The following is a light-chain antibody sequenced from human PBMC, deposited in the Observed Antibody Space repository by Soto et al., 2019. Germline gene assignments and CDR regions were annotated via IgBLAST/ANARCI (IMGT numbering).Light chain of an antibody. CDR2: DAS. V-gene: IGKV3-15*01. CDR1: QSVNSN. CDR3: QQYNFWPPLT. J-gene: IGKJ4*01. Sequence: EIVMTQSPATLSVSPGERATLSCRASQSVNSNLAWYRQKPGQAPRLLISDASTRATGAPARFSGSGSGTEFTLTISSLQSEDSGIYYCQQYNFWPPLTFGGGTKVEIK.